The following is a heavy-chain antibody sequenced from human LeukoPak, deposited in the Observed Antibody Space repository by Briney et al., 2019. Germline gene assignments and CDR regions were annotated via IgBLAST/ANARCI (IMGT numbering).Heavy chain of an antibody. CDR1: GGSISSSNW. CDR3: ARGGEQLLVPHQYYGMDV. V-gene: IGHV4-4*02. Sequence: SETLSLTCAVSGGSISSSNWWSWVRQPPGKGLEWIGEIYHSGSTNYNPSLRSRVTISVDKSKNQFSLKLSSVTAADTAVYYCARGGEQLLVPHQYYGMDVWGQGTTVTVSS. D-gene: IGHD6-13*01. J-gene: IGHJ6*02. CDR2: IYHSGST.